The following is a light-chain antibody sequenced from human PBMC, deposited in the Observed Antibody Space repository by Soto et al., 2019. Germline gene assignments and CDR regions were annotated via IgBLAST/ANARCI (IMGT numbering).Light chain of an antibody. Sequence: EIVLPQSPLSLPVTPGEPASISCMSSQNLLHSNGYNYLNWYLQKPGQSPQLLIYLGSNRASGVPDRFSGSGSGTDFTLTINRVEAEDVGLYFCAQGLATPFTFGGGTKVDIK. CDR3: AQGLATPFT. CDR2: LGS. V-gene: IGKV2-28*01. CDR1: QNLLHSNGYNY. J-gene: IGKJ4*01.